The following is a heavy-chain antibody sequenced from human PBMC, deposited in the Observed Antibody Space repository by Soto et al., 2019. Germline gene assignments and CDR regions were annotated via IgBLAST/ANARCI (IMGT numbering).Heavy chain of an antibody. Sequence: SETLSLTCTVSGGSISRYYSSWIRQPAGKGLEWIGRIYTSGSTNYNPSLKSRVTMSVDTSKNQFSLKLSSVTAADTAVYYCARDKDTAMEPYYYFDYWGQGTLVTVS. CDR1: GGSISRYY. CDR3: ARDKDTAMEPYYYFDY. J-gene: IGHJ4*02. CDR2: IYTSGST. V-gene: IGHV4-4*07. D-gene: IGHD5-18*01.